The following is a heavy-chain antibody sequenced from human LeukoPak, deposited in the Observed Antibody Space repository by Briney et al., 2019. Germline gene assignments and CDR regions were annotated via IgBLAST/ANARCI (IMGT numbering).Heavy chain of an antibody. J-gene: IGHJ4*02. D-gene: IGHD6-13*01. Sequence: GGSLRLSCAASGFFSDYYMSWVRQAPGKGLEWVSYISSSGSTIYYADSVKGRFTISRDNAKNSLYLQMNSLRAEDTAVYYCARDLMGIAYRGAFYYWGQGTLVTVSS. CDR2: ISSSGSTI. V-gene: IGHV3-11*01. CDR3: ARDLMGIAYRGAFYY. CDR1: GFFSDYY.